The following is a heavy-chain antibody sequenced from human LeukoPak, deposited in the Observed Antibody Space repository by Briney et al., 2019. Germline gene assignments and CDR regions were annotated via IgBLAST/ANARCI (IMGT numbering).Heavy chain of an antibody. CDR1: GGSISSSSYC. Sequence: SETLSLTCTVPGGSISSSSYCWGWIRQPPGKGLEWIGNICYSVSTYYNPSLRSRVTMSVDTSKNQFSLRLSSVTAADTAIYYCARHSRSGYGGYENAFDLWGQGTMVSVSS. D-gene: IGHD5-12*01. J-gene: IGHJ3*01. CDR2: ICYSVST. CDR3: ARHSRSGYGGYENAFDL. V-gene: IGHV4-39*01.